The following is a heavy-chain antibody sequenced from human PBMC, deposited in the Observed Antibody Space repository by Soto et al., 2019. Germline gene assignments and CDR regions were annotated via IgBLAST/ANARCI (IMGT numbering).Heavy chain of an antibody. J-gene: IGHJ6*02. Sequence: QVQLVESGGGVVQPGRSLRLSCAASGFTFSSYGMHWVRQAPGKGLEWVAVISYDGSNKYYADSVKGRFTISRDNSKNTLYLQMNSLRAEDTAVYYCAKGLAGQYGSGSYYYYGMDVWGQGTTVTVSS. CDR1: GFTFSSYG. CDR3: AKGLAGQYGSGSYYYYGMDV. CDR2: ISYDGSNK. D-gene: IGHD3-10*01. V-gene: IGHV3-30*18.